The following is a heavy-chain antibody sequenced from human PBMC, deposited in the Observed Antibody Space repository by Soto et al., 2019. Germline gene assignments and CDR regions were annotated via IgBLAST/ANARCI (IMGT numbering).Heavy chain of an antibody. CDR1: GDSVSNNSVA. Sequence: SQTLSLTCAISGDSVSNNSVAWNWVRQSPSRGLEWLGRTYYRSKWHYDYAPSVRSRITINPDTSKNHFSLQLNSVSPEDAAVYYCARTLRGRGVKYFDDWGQGTLVTVSS. V-gene: IGHV6-1*01. J-gene: IGHJ4*02. D-gene: IGHD3-10*01. CDR2: TYYRSKWHY. CDR3: ARTLRGRGVKYFDD.